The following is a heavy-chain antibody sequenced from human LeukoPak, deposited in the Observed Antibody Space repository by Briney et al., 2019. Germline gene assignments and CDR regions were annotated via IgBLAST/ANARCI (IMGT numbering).Heavy chain of an antibody. V-gene: IGHV1-69*05. CDR2: IIPIFGTA. CDR3: ARVRAVGMVVAAPPLDV. D-gene: IGHD2-15*01. J-gene: IGHJ6*04. CDR1: GGTFSSYA. Sequence: AAVKVSCKASGGTFSSYAISWVRQAPGQGLEWMGGIIPIFGTANYAQKFQGRVTITTDESTSTAYMELRSLRSEDTAVYYCARVRAVGMVVAAPPLDVWGKGTTVTVSS.